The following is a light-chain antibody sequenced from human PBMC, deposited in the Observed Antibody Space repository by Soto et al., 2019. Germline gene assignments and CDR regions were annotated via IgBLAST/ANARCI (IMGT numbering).Light chain of an antibody. CDR2: GAS. Sequence: EIVLTQSPGTLSLSPGERATLSCRASQSVSGSYLAWYQQRPGQAPRLLIYGASSRATGIPDRFSGSGSGTDFTLTITRLEPEDFAVYYCQQYGSSRWTSGRGTKVEIK. CDR1: QSVSGSY. CDR3: QQYGSSRWT. V-gene: IGKV3-20*01. J-gene: IGKJ1*01.